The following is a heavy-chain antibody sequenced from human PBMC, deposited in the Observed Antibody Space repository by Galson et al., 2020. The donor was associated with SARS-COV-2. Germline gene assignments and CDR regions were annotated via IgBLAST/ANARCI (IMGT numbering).Heavy chain of an antibody. Sequence: SETLSLTCTVSGGSISSGSYYWSWIRQPAGKGLEWIGRIYTSGSTNYNPSLKSRATISVDTSKNQFSLKLSSVTAADTAVYYCARETYYDVWSGYYVGGDGGYYDGMDVWGQGTTVTVSS. V-gene: IGHV4-61*02. J-gene: IGHJ6*02. D-gene: IGHD3-3*01. CDR2: IYTSGST. CDR3: ARETYYDVWSGYYVGGDGGYYDGMDV. CDR1: GGSISSGSYY.